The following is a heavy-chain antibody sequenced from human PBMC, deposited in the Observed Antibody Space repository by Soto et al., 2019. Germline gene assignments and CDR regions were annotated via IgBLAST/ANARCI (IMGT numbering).Heavy chain of an antibody. CDR1: GGSVSSGTYY. Sequence: QVQLQESGPGLVKPSETLSLTCTVSGGSVSSGTYYWSWIRQPPGKGLEWIGYISYSGSTNYNPSLTLRVTMSVDTSTNQFSLKLSSVTAAAAAVYHCAKWPHWFDPWGQGTLVTVSS. CDR2: ISYSGST. D-gene: IGHD2-8*01. J-gene: IGHJ5*02. V-gene: IGHV4-61*01. CDR3: AKWPHWFDP.